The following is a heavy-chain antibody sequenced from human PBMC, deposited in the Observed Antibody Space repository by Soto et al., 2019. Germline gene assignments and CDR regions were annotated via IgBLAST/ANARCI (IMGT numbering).Heavy chain of an antibody. CDR1: GFTFHNYA. CDR3: MKDTQWLARGNFDF. D-gene: IGHD6-19*01. CDR2: ISGSSGRT. J-gene: IGHJ4*02. Sequence: EVQLLESGGGLVQPGGSLRLSCAVSGFTFHNYAMTWVRQAPGKGLEWVSSISGSSGRTDYADSVKGRFTISRDNSKNTVFLNMNSLRVDDTAVYYCMKDTQWLARGNFDFWGQGTLVTVSS. V-gene: IGHV3-23*01.